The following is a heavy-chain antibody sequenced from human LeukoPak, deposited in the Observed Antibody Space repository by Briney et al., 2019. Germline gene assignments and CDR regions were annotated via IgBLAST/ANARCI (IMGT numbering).Heavy chain of an antibody. J-gene: IGHJ4*02. CDR2: IIVSGAT. CDR3: AKQSGAMANFDH. V-gene: IGHV3-23*01. D-gene: IGHD5-24*01. CDR1: GFTFSSFS. Sequence: GGSLRLSCAASGFTFSSFSMTWVRQAPGKGLEWVSSIIVSGATYYADSVKGRFTISRDNSKNTLYLLMDTLRAEDTAVYYCAKQSGAMANFDHWGQGTLVTVSS.